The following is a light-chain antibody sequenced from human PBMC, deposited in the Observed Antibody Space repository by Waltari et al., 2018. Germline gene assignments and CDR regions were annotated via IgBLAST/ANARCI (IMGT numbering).Light chain of an antibody. CDR1: RSDIGNNY. V-gene: IGLV1-47*01. J-gene: IGLJ2*01. CDR3: ASWDDRLGGVL. CDR2: RNT. Sequence: QSVLTQPPSASGTPGQKVTMSCSGGRSDIGNNYVYWYQQLPGTTPKLLSYRNTQRPTGVPYRISAPKSGTSASLAISGLRAEDEAIYYCASWDDRLGGVLFGGGTKLTVL.